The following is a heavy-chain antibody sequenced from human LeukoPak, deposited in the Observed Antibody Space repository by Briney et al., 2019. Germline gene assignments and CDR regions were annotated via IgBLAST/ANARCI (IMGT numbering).Heavy chain of an antibody. Sequence: PGGSLRLSCSASGFTFSRYGMHWVRQAPGKGLEWVAFSWYDGTSTDYADSVKGRFSVSRDNSENTVSLQMNSLRAEDTAVYYCARDSSSSWYWGDYWGQGTLVTVSS. CDR1: GFTFSRYG. D-gene: IGHD6-13*01. V-gene: IGHV3-33*01. CDR3: ARDSSSSWYWGDY. J-gene: IGHJ4*02. CDR2: SWYDGTST.